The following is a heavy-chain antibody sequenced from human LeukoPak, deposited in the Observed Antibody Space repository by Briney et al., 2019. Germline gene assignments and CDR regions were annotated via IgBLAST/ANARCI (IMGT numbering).Heavy chain of an antibody. Sequence: GGSLRLSCAASGFTFSSYGMHWVRQAPGKGXXXXXXXXYXGSNKYYADSVKGRFTISRDNSKNTLYLQMNSLRAEDTAVYYCARGRAFGLQDPYYYYGMDVWGQGTTVTVSS. CDR3: ARGRAFGLQDPYYYYGMDV. CDR2: XXYXGSNK. CDR1: GFTFSSYG. V-gene: IGHV3-33*01. J-gene: IGHJ6*02. D-gene: IGHD3-10*01.